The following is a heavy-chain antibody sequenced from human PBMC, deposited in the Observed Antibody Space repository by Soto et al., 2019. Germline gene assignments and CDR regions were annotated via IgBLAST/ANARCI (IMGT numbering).Heavy chain of an antibody. J-gene: IGHJ4*02. V-gene: IGHV3-11*05. D-gene: IGHD3-10*01. CDR1: GFTFSDYY. CDR2: ISSSSSYT. CDR3: ARGAVGCGQPSDY. Sequence: QVQQVESGGGLVKPGGSLRLSCAASGFTFSDYYMSWIRQAPGKGLEWVSYISSSSSYTNYADSVKGRFTICRDNAKNPLYMRMNILTAEDTPVYFFARGAVGCGQPSDYWAREPWSPSHQ.